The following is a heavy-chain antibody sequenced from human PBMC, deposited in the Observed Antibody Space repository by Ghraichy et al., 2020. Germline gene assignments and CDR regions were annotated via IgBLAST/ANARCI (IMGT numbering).Heavy chain of an antibody. V-gene: IGHV3-48*02. CDR2: ISSSSSTI. Sequence: GGSLRLSCAASGFTFSSHDMNWVRQAPGKGLEWVSYISSSSSTIYYADSVKGRFTISRDNAKNSLYLQMNSLRDEDTAVYYCARVGSWFLEWVNTWGQGTLVTVSS. CDR1: GFTFSSHD. D-gene: IGHD3-3*01. CDR3: ARVGSWFLEWVNT. J-gene: IGHJ5*02.